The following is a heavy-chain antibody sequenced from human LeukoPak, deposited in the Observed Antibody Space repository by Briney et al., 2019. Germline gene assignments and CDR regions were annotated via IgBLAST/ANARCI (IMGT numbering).Heavy chain of an antibody. V-gene: IGHV1-2*02. Sequence: ASVKGSCKASGYTFTGYYMHWVRQAPGHGLEWMGWINPNSGGTNYAQKFQGRVTMTRDTSISTAYMELSRLRSDNTAVYYCAKGGYYYDSSGYPFDYWGQGTLVTVSS. D-gene: IGHD3-22*01. CDR1: GYTFTGYY. CDR2: INPNSGGT. J-gene: IGHJ4*02. CDR3: AKGGYYYDSSGYPFDY.